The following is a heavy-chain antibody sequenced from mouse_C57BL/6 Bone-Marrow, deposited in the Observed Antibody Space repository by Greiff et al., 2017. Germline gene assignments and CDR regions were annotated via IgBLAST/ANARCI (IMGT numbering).Heavy chain of an antibody. CDR3: AKQGFYGRRRGNAMDY. CDR1: GFSLTSYG. Sequence: VQLVESGPGLVAPLQSLSITCTVSGFSLTSYGVDWVRQPPGKGLEWLGVIWGGGSTNYNSALMSRLSISKDNSKSQVFLKMNSLHTDDTAMYYCAKQGFYGRRRGNAMDYWGQGTSVTVSS. V-gene: IGHV2-9*01. D-gene: IGHD2-1*01. CDR2: IWGGGST. J-gene: IGHJ4*01.